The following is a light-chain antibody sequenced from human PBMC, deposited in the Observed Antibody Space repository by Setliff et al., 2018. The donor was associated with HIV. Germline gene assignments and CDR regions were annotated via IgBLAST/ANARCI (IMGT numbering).Light chain of an antibody. CDR2: DVS. V-gene: IGLV2-14*03. J-gene: IGLJ1*01. CDR1: SSDVGTYNF. CDR3: CSYTSSTPLYV. Sequence: ALAQPASVSGSPGQSISISCTGTSSDVGTYNFVSWYQQHPGKAPKLMIYDVSHRPSGVSNRFSGSKSGNTASLTISGLQAEDEAHYYCCSYTSSTPLYVFATGTKVTVL.